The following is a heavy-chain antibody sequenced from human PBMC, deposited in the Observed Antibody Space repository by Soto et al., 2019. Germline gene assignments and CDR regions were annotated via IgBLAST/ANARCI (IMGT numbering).Heavy chain of an antibody. CDR1: GFTFSSYW. CDR3: ASYLWFFSVGICYTRFSTTLYFDY. Sequence: HPGGSLRLSCAASGFTFSSYWMSWVRQAPGKGLEWVANIKQDGSEKYYVDSVKGRFTISRDNAKNSLYLQMNSLRAEDTAVYYFASYLWFFSVGICYTRFSTTLYFDYWGQGALVTVSS. J-gene: IGHJ4*02. V-gene: IGHV3-7*01. CDR2: IKQDGSEK. D-gene: IGHD2-15*01.